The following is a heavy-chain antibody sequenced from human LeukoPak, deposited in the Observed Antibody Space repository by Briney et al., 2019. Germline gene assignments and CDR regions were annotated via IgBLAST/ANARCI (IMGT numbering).Heavy chain of an antibody. CDR2: ISGSGGST. J-gene: IGHJ4*02. V-gene: IGHV3-23*01. D-gene: IGHD3-22*01. Sequence: GGSLRLSCRVSGITLSNYGMSWVRQAPGKGLEWVAGISGSGGSTNFADSVKGRFTISRDNPKNTLYLQMTSLRAEDTAVYFCAKRGVVIRVILVGFHKEAYYFDSWGQGALVTVSS. CDR3: AKRGVVIRVILVGFHKEAYYFDS. CDR1: GITLSNYG.